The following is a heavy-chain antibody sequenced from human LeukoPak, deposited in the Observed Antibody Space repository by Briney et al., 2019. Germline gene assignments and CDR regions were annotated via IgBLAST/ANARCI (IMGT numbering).Heavy chain of an antibody. CDR1: GGTSSTYT. J-gene: IGHJ6*03. V-gene: IGHV1-69*05. CDR2: IIPVFRTP. Sequence: ASVKVSCKASGGTSSTYTITWVRQAPGQGLEWLGGIIPVFRTPNYAQKFQGRVTITTDESTSTAYMELSSLKSDATAIYYCARVDRYYFYLDVWGKGTTVTVSS. CDR3: ARVDRYYFYLDV.